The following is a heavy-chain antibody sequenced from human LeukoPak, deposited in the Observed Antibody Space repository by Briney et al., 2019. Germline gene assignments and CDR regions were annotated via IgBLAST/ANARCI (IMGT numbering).Heavy chain of an antibody. CDR1: GGSISSSSYY. V-gene: IGHV4-39*07. CDR3: ARMGAAATSDS. J-gene: IGHJ4*02. Sequence: PSETLSLTCTVSGGSISSSSYYWGWIRQPPGKGLEWIGSIYYSGSTYYNPSLKSRVTISIDTSKNQFSLKLSSVTAADTAVYYCARMGAAATSDSWGQGTLVTVSS. CDR2: IYYSGST. D-gene: IGHD6-13*01.